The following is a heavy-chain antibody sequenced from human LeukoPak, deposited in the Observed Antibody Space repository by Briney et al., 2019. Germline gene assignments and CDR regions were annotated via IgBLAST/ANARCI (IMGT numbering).Heavy chain of an antibody. D-gene: IGHD6-6*01. V-gene: IGHV3-66*02. CDR1: GFTVSSNY. CDR3: VIAARPPFDY. CDR2: IYSGGST. J-gene: IGHJ4*02. Sequence: AGGYLRLYGAASGFTVSSNYMSWVRQAPGKGLEWVSVIYSGGSTYYADSVKGRFTISRDNSKNTLYLQMNSLRAEDTAVYYCVIAARPPFDYWGQGTLVTVSS.